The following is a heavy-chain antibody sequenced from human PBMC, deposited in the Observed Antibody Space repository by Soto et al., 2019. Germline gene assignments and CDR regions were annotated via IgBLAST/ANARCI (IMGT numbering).Heavy chain of an antibody. CDR3: ARGAPRGSYGRNDYYYYGMDV. CDR1: GGSFSGYY. Sequence: SETLSLTCAVYGGSFSGYYWSWIRQPPGKGLEWIGEINHSGSTNYNPSLKSRVTISVDTSKNQFSLKLSSVTAADTAVYYWARGAPRGSYGRNDYYYYGMDVWGQGTTVTVSS. D-gene: IGHD5-18*01. CDR2: INHSGST. V-gene: IGHV4-34*01. J-gene: IGHJ6*02.